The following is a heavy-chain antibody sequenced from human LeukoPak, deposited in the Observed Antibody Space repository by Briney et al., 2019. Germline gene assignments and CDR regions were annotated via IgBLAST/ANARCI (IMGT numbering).Heavy chain of an antibody. D-gene: IGHD3-3*01. CDR3: AKAQGIFGVVSPFDY. V-gene: IGHV3-43*01. J-gene: IGHJ4*02. CDR1: GFTFDDYT. Sequence: GGSLRLSCAASGFTFDDYTMRWVRQAPGKGLERVSLISWDGGSTYYADSLKGRFTISRDNSKNALYLQMNSLRTEDTALYYCAKAQGIFGVVSPFDYWGQGTLVTVSS. CDR2: ISWDGGST.